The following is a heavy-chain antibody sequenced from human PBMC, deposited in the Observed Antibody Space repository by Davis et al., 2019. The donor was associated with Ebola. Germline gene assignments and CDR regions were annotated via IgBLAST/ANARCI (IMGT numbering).Heavy chain of an antibody. CDR3: ARDNSGWY. D-gene: IGHD6-19*01. Sequence: MPSETLSLTCTVSGASIGSSGYYWGWLRQPPGKGPVWIGNIFFGGKTYYNLSLNSRVTISVDTSKNQFSLNLRAVTAADTAVYYCARDNSGWYWGQGALVTVSS. CDR1: GASIGSSGYY. CDR2: IFFGGKT. V-gene: IGHV4-39*01. J-gene: IGHJ4*02.